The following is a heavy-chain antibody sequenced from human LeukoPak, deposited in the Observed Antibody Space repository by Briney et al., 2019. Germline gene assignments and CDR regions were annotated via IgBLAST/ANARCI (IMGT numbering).Heavy chain of an antibody. J-gene: IGHJ4*02. CDR3: ASATPQYSSSWYLV. CDR1: GYSISSGYY. Sequence: SETLSLTCTVSGYSISSGYYWGWIRQPPGKGLEWIGNIYHSGSTYYNPSLKSRVTISVDTSKNQFSLKLSSVTAADTAVYYCASATPQYSSSWYLVWGQGTLVTVSS. V-gene: IGHV4-38-2*02. D-gene: IGHD6-13*01. CDR2: IYHSGST.